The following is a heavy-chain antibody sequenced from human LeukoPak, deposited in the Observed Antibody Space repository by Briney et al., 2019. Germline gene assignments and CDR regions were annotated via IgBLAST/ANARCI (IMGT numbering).Heavy chain of an antibody. V-gene: IGHV1-8*01. CDR2: MSPNSGDT. J-gene: IGHJ4*02. D-gene: IGHD7-27*01. CDR3: VRTPPDWGFDY. Sequence: ASVKVSCKASGYTFTSHDINWVRQATGQGLEWMGWMSPNSGDTGYARKFQGRVTMTSDSSISTAYMELSSLRSEDTAIYYCVRTPPDWGFDYWGQGTLVTVSS. CDR1: GYTFTSHD.